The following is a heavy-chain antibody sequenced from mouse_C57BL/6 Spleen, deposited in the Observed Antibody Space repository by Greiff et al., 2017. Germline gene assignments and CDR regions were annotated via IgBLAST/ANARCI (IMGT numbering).Heavy chain of an antibody. Sequence: QVQLKQPGAELVRPGSSVKLSCKASGYTFTSYWMHWVKQRPIQGLEWIGNIDPSDSETHYNQKFKDKATLTVDKSSSTAYMQLSSLTSEDSVVYYGAGLDGYYAYWGQGTLVTVSA. V-gene: IGHV1-52*01. CDR3: AGLDGYYAY. J-gene: IGHJ3*01. D-gene: IGHD2-3*01. CDR1: GYTFTSYW. CDR2: IDPSDSET.